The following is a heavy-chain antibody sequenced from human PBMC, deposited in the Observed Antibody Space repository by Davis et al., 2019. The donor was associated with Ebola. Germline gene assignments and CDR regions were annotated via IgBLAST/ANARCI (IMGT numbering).Heavy chain of an antibody. CDR3: ARDSDDYSFDY. D-gene: IGHD4-11*01. CDR2: ISSGGGAP. J-gene: IGHJ4*02. CDR1: GFTFSTYA. V-gene: IGHV3-23*01. Sequence: GESLKISCAASGFTFSTYAMGWVRQAPGKGLEWVSDISSGGGAPYYADSVKGRFTTFRDNPKNTLYLQMNSLRPEDTAVYYCARDSDDYSFDYWGQGTLVTVSS.